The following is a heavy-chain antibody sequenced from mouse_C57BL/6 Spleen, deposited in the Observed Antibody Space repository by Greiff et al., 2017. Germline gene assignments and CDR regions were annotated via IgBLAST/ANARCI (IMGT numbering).Heavy chain of an antibody. D-gene: IGHD1-1*01. J-gene: IGHJ4*01. CDR1: GYTFTDYE. V-gene: IGHV1-15*01. CDR2: IDPETGGT. Sequence: VQLKESGAELVRPGASVTLSCKASGYTFTDYEMHWVKQTPVHGLEWIGAIDPETGGTAYNQKFKGKAILTADKSSSTAYMELRSLTSEDSAVYYCTRYYYYGSSYAMDYWGQGTSVTVSS. CDR3: TRYYYYGSSYAMDY.